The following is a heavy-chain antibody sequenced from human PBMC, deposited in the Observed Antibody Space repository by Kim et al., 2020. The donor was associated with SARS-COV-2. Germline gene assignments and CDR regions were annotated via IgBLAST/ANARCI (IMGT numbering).Heavy chain of an antibody. V-gene: IGHV3-33*01. J-gene: IGHJ4*02. Sequence: GGSLRLSCAASGFTFSSYGMHWVRQAPGKGLEWVAVIWYDGSNKYYADSVKGRFTISRDNSKNTLYLQMNSLRAEDTAVYYCARGAFYGELPRPFDYWGQGTLVTVSS. CDR2: IWYDGSNK. CDR1: GFTFSSYG. D-gene: IGHD4-17*01. CDR3: ARGAFYGELPRPFDY.